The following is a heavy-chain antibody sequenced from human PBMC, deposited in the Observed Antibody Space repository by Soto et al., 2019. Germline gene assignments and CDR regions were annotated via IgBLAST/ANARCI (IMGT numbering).Heavy chain of an antibody. J-gene: IGHJ4*02. D-gene: IGHD3-9*01. CDR2: ISGSGDRT. V-gene: IGHV3-23*01. Sequence: EVQLLESGGGLVQPGGSLRLSCAASGFTFSNYAMSWVRQAPGKGLKWVSSISGSGDRTFSADSLKGRFAISRDNSRNMLFLQISSLRADDTAVYYCAQGRLYDVLTGFYLTYFDYWGQGTQVTVPS. CDR3: AQGRLYDVLTGFYLTYFDY. CDR1: GFTFSNYA.